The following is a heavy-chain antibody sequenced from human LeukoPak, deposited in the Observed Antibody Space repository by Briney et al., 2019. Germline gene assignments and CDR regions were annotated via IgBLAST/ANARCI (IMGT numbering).Heavy chain of an antibody. CDR1: GYTFTSYG. CDR2: INPNSGGT. V-gene: IGHV1-2*02. Sequence: GASVKVSCKASGYTFTSYGISWVRQAPGQGLEWMGWINPNSGGTNYAQKFQGRVTMTRDTSISTAYMELSRLRSDDTAVYYCAREDSDSSGYYGARAFDIWGQGTMVTVSS. CDR3: AREDSDSSGYYGARAFDI. D-gene: IGHD3-22*01. J-gene: IGHJ3*02.